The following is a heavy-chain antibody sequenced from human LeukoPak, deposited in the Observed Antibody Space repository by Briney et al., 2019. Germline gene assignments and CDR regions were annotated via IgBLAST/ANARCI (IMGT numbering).Heavy chain of an antibody. D-gene: IGHD3-22*01. J-gene: IGHJ6*04. CDR2: IIPILGIA. CDR1: GGTFSSYA. V-gene: IGHV1-69*04. CDR3: ASCRGYDSSGYYYYYYGMEV. Sequence: ASVKVSCKASGGTFSSYAISWVRQAPGQRLEWMGRIIPILGIANYAQKFQGRVTITADNSTSTAYMELSRMRSEDRAVYYCASCRGYDSSGYYYYYYGMEVWGKGTTVTVSS.